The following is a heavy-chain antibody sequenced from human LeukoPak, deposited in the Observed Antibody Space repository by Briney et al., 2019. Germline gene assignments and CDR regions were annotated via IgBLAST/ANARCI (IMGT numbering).Heavy chain of an antibody. D-gene: IGHD4-17*01. CDR2: ISYDGSNK. CDR3: ARIDYGDYGYGMDV. CDR1: GFTFSSYA. J-gene: IGHJ6*02. V-gene: IGHV3-30-3*01. Sequence: GGSLRLSCAASGFTFSSYAMHWVRQAPGKGLEWVAVISYDGSNKYYADSVKGRFTISRDNSKNTLYLQMNSLRAEDTAVYYCARIDYGDYGYGMDVWGQGTTVTVSS.